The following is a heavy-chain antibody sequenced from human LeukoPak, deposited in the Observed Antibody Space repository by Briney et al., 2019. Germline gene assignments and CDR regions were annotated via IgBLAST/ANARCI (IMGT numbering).Heavy chain of an antibody. V-gene: IGHV4-34*01. CDR2: INHSGST. Sequence: PSETLSLTCAVYGGSFSGYYWSWIRQPPGRGLEWIGEINHSGSTNYNPSLKSRVTISVDTSKNQFSPKLSSVTAADTAVYYCARIYGDYDYWGQGTLVTVSS. CDR1: GGSFSGYY. CDR3: ARIYGDYDY. D-gene: IGHD4-17*01. J-gene: IGHJ4*02.